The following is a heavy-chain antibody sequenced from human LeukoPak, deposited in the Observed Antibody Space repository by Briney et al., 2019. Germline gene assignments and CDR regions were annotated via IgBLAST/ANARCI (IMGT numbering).Heavy chain of an antibody. CDR2: IKQDGSEK. Sequence: GGSLRLSCAASGFTFSSYWMSWVRQAPGKGLEWVANIKQDGSEKYYVDSVKGRFTISRDNAKNSLYLQMNSLRAEDTAVYYCARDRFQYCSSTSCYGGFDYWGQGTLVTVSS. CDR1: GFTFSSYW. V-gene: IGHV3-7*01. D-gene: IGHD2-2*01. CDR3: ARDRFQYCSSTSCYGGFDY. J-gene: IGHJ4*02.